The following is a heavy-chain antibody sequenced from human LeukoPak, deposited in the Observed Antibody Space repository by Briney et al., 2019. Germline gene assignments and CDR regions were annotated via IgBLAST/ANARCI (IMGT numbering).Heavy chain of an antibody. CDR1: GGSISSYY. D-gene: IGHD5-18*01. J-gene: IGHJ2*01. CDR2: IYYSGST. Sequence: PSETLSLTCTVSGGSISSYYWSWIRQPPGKGLEWIGYIYYSGSTNYNPSLKSRVTISVDTSKNQFSLKLSSVTAADTAVYYCARVARETAMVTVVNWYFDLWGRGTLVTVSS. CDR3: ARVARETAMVTVVNWYFDL. V-gene: IGHV4-59*01.